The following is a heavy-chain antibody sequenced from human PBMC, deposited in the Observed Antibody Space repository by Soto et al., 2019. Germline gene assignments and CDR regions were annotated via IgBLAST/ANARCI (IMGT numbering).Heavy chain of an antibody. D-gene: IGHD4-17*01. Sequence: SSVQVSCKASGYTFTTSGISWVRQAPGQGLEWMGWISAYSGVTNYAQKFRDRVTLTTDTSTSTAYMELRNLRSDDTAVYYCARVSRNWAGKRYDYRKNYFDDWGQGTLVTVSS. CDR1: GYTFTTSG. CDR2: ISAYSGVT. J-gene: IGHJ4*02. V-gene: IGHV1-18*01. CDR3: ARVSRNWAGKRYDYRKNYFDD.